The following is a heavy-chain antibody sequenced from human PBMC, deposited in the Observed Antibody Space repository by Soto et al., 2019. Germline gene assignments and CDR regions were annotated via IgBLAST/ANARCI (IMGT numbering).Heavy chain of an antibody. Sequence: AASVKVSCKASGYTFTGFPIHWVRQAPGQRLEWMGWINAGSGKAESAQKFQGRVTINRDTSASTVYMELNSLRPEDTAVYYCARVEIVGFDYWGQGTLVTVSS. CDR2: INAGSGKA. D-gene: IGHD2-2*03. CDR1: GYTFTGFP. CDR3: ARVEIVGFDY. J-gene: IGHJ4*02. V-gene: IGHV1-3*01.